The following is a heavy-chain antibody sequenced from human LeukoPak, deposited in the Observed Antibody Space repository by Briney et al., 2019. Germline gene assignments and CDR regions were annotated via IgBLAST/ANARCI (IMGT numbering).Heavy chain of an antibody. CDR3: ARTEGNAFDI. V-gene: IGHV1-8*01. CDR2: MNPNSGDT. D-gene: IGHD3-10*01. Sequence: ASVKVSCKASRYTFTSYDINWVRQATGQGLEWMGWMNPNSGDTAYAQKFQGRVTMTRNTSISTAYMELNSLRSEDTAAYYCARTEGNAFDIWGQGTIVTISS. CDR1: RYTFTSYD. J-gene: IGHJ3*02.